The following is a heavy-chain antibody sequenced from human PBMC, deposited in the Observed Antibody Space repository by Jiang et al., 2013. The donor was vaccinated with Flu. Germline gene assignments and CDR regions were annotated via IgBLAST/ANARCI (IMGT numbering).Heavy chain of an antibody. CDR2: TYYRSKWYA. Sequence: SQTLSLTCAISGDSVSSNSVAWNWIRQSPSRGLEWLGRTYYRSKWYADYAVSVKSRITINPDTAKNQFSLQLNSVTPEDTAVYFCARKRQLMAFDIWGQGTMVTVSS. D-gene: IGHD3-16*01. V-gene: IGHV6-1*01. J-gene: IGHJ3*02. CDR1: GDSVSSNSVA. CDR3: ARKRQLMAFDI.